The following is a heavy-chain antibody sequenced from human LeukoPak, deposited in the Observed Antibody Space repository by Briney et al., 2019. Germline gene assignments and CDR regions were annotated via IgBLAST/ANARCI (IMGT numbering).Heavy chain of an antibody. CDR1: GGSISSYY. V-gene: IGHV4-59*01. CDR2: IYHRGST. D-gene: IGHD3-10*01. J-gene: IGHJ4*02. CDR3: ARDLGNYFDY. Sequence: SETLSLTCTVSGGSISSYYWSWIRQPPGKGLEWIGYIYHRGSTNYNASLKSRVTILFDRSKNQFSLKLSSVTAADTAVYYCARDLGNYFDYWGQGTLVTVSS.